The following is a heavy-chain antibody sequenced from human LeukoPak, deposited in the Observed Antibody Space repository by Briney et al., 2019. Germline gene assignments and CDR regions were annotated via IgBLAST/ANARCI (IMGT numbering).Heavy chain of an antibody. V-gene: IGHV3-66*01. CDR2: IYSGGST. CDR3: AREGNYYDSSTDY. CDR1: GLTVSSNY. Sequence: GGSLRLSCAASGLTVSSNYMSWVRQAPGKGPEWVSVIYSGGSTYYADSVKGRFTISRDNAKNTLYLQMNSLRAEDTAVYYCAREGNYYDSSTDYWGQGTLVTVSS. J-gene: IGHJ4*02. D-gene: IGHD3-22*01.